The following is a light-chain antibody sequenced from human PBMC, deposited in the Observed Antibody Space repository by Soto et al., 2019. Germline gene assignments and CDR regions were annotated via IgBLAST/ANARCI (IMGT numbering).Light chain of an antibody. CDR1: QSVSSY. Sequence: EIVLTQSPATLSLSPGERATLSCRASQSVSSYLAWYQQKPGQAPRLLIYDASNRATGIPARFSGSGSGTDFTLTICSLEPEDFAVYYCQQRSNWQFTFGPGTKVDIK. J-gene: IGKJ3*01. CDR3: QQRSNWQFT. V-gene: IGKV3-11*01. CDR2: DAS.